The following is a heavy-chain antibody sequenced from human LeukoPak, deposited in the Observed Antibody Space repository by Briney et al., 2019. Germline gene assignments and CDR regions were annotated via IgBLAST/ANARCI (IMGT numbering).Heavy chain of an antibody. CDR2: ICPSAITI. CDR3: ARDHRYAQDF. Sequence: GGSLRLSCAASGFTFSSHSMNWARQAPGKGLEWISYICPSAITIDYADSVKGRFTISRDNGKSSLYLQMNSLRDEDTAVYFCARDHRYAQDFWGQGTLVTVSS. D-gene: IGHD1-1*01. CDR1: GFTFSSHS. J-gene: IGHJ4*02. V-gene: IGHV3-48*02.